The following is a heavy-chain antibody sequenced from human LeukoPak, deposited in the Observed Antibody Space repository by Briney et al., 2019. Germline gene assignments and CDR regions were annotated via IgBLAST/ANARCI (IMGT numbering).Heavy chain of an antibody. D-gene: IGHD6-13*01. V-gene: IGHV3-53*01. CDR3: ARGSESAASVDY. CDR1: GGSFSGYY. Sequence: ETLSLTCAVYGGSFSGYYWSWIRQPPGKGLEWVSVIYSGGSTYYADSVKGRFTISRDNSKNTLYLQMNSLRAEDTAVYYCARGSESAASVDYWGQGTLVTVSS. CDR2: IYSGGST. J-gene: IGHJ4*02.